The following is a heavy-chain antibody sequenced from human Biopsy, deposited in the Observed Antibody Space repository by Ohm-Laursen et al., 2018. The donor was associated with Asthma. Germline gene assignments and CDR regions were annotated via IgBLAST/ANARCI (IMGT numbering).Heavy chain of an antibody. CDR3: ARCQVGYSSGWSLLLKKIYYSGMDV. Sequence: ASVKVSCKTSGDTFRTSAFSWVRQAPGQGLEWLGGIMIVFGTTNYAQKFQGRVTITADESTSTAYMEVTSLRSEDTAIYYCARCQVGYSSGWSLLLKKIYYSGMDVWGQGTAVTASS. V-gene: IGHV1-69*13. D-gene: IGHD6-19*01. CDR1: GDTFRTSA. CDR2: IMIVFGTT. J-gene: IGHJ6*02.